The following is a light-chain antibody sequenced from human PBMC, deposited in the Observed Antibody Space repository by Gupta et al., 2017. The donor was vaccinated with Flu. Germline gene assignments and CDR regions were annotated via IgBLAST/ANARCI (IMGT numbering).Light chain of an antibody. Sequence: EIVMTQSPATLSVSPGERATLSCRASQSVSNNLAWYQHKPGQAPRLLISGASTGASGIPARFSGSGSGTEFTLTISSLQSEDFAVYYCQQDDNWPLTFGGGTKVEIK. CDR2: GAS. CDR1: QSVSNN. J-gene: IGKJ4*01. CDR3: QQDDNWPLT. V-gene: IGKV3-15*01.